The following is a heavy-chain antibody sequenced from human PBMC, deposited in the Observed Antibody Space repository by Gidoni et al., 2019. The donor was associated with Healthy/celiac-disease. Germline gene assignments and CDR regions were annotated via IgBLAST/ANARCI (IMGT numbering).Heavy chain of an antibody. CDR1: GGSISRSSYY. V-gene: IGHV4-39*01. Sequence: QLQLQESGPGLVKPSETLSLTCTVSGGSISRSSYYWGWIRQPPGKGLEWIGSIYYSGSTYYNPSLKSRVTISVDTSKNQFSLKLSSVTAADTAVYYCARQQLAAAGTSEVALHDFDYWGQGTLVTVSS. CDR2: IYYSGST. J-gene: IGHJ4*02. CDR3: ARQQLAAAGTSEVALHDFDY. D-gene: IGHD6-13*01.